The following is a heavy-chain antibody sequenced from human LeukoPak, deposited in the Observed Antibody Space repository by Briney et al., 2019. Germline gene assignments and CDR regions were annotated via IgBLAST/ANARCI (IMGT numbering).Heavy chain of an antibody. Sequence: GGSLRLSCAASGFTITNNYMSWVRQAPGKGLEWVSVIYAGGTTSYADSVKGRFTISRDSSKNTLYLQMNSLRAEDTAVYYCAREGYASGTRYGMDVWGQGTTVTVSS. CDR1: GFTITNNY. V-gene: IGHV3-66*01. D-gene: IGHD3-10*01. J-gene: IGHJ6*02. CDR3: AREGYASGTRYGMDV. CDR2: IYAGGTT.